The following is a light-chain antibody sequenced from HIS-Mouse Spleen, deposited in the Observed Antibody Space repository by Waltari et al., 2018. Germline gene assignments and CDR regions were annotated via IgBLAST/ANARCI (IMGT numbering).Light chain of an antibody. CDR1: RSDVVGYNY. CDR2: DVS. J-gene: IGLJ3*02. CDR3: SSYTSSSTLV. V-gene: IGLV2-14*03. Sequence: QSALTQPAPVSGSPAQSIPISCPGTRSDVVGYNYVSWYQQHPGKAPKLMIYDVSNRPSGVSNRFSGSKSGNTASLTISGLQAEDEADYYCSSYTSSSTLVFGGGTKLTVL.